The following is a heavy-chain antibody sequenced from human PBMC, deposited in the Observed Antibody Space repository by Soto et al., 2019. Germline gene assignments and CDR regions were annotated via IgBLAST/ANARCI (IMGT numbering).Heavy chain of an antibody. CDR2: IDPSDSYT. Sequence: DVQLVQSGAEVKKPGESLRISCKGSGYSFTSYWISWVRQMPGKGLEWMGRIDPSDSYTNYSPSFQGHVTISADKSISTAYLQWSSLKASDTAMYYCARGRRVYCSSTSCYRGAYNWFDPWGQGTLVTVSS. V-gene: IGHV5-10-1*03. D-gene: IGHD2-2*01. J-gene: IGHJ5*02. CDR3: ARGRRVYCSSTSCYRGAYNWFDP. CDR1: GYSFTSYW.